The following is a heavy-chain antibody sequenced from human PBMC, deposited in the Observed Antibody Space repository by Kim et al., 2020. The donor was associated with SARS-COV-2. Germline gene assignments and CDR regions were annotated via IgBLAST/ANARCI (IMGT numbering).Heavy chain of an antibody. Sequence: GGSLRLSCAASGFTFDDYAMHWVRQAPGKGLEWVSGISWNSGSIGYPDSVKGRFTISRDNAKNSLYLQMNSLRAEDTALYYCAKDPSYYDSSGYYSDWGQGTLVTVSS. J-gene: IGHJ4*02. CDR1: GFTFDDYA. D-gene: IGHD3-22*01. V-gene: IGHV3-9*01. CDR3: AKDPSYYDSSGYYSD. CDR2: ISWNSGSI.